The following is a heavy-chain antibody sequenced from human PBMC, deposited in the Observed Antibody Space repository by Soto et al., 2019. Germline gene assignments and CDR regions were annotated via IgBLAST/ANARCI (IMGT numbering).Heavy chain of an antibody. J-gene: IGHJ4*02. CDR1: GGSFSGYC. CDR3: ARSRKSGYYGSGSYPY. D-gene: IGHD3-10*01. V-gene: IGHV4-34*01. Sequence: SETLSLTCAVYGGSFSGYCWSWIRQPPGRGLEWIGEINHSGSTNYNPSLKSRVTISVDTSKNQFSLKLSSVTAADTAVYYCARSRKSGYYGSGSYPYWGQGTLVTVSS. CDR2: INHSGST.